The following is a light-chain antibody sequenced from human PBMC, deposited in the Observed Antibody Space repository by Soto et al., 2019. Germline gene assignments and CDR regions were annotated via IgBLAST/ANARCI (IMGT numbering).Light chain of an antibody. Sequence: EIVLTPSPGTLSLSPGERATLSCRASQSVSNNYLAWYQQKPGQAPRLLISDASGRATGIPDRFSGSGSGTDFTLTISRLEPEDFAVYYCHQYGSSQTFGQGTKVDIK. J-gene: IGKJ1*01. CDR1: QSVSNNY. CDR3: HQYGSSQT. CDR2: DAS. V-gene: IGKV3-20*01.